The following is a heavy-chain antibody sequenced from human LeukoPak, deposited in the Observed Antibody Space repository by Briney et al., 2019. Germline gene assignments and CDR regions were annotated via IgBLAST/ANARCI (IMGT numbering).Heavy chain of an antibody. CDR3: ARGLAANDWFDP. D-gene: IGHD2-15*01. CDR1: GFTFSDYY. J-gene: IGHJ5*02. CDR2: ISASSGTR. V-gene: IGHV3-11*01. Sequence: GGSLRLSCAASGFTFSDYYMNWIRQAPGKGLEWLSYISASSGTRYYADSVKGRFTISRDNAKNSLYLQMNSLRAADTAVYYCARGLAANDWFDPWGQGTLVTVSS.